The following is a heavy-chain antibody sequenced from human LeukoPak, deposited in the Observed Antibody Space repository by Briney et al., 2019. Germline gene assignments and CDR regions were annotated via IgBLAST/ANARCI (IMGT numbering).Heavy chain of an antibody. CDR2: IIPIFGTA. CDR1: GGTFISYA. Sequence: SVKVSCKASGGTFISYAISWVRQTPGQGLEWMGGIIPIFGTANYAQKFQGRVTITADESTSTAYMELSSLRSEDTAVYYCARVGEGIAAVWYFDYWGQGTLVTVSS. V-gene: IGHV1-69*13. J-gene: IGHJ4*02. CDR3: ARVGEGIAAVWYFDY. D-gene: IGHD6-13*01.